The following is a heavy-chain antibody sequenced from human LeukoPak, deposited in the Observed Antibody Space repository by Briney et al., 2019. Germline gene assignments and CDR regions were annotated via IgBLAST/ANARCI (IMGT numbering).Heavy chain of an antibody. CDR3: AREGAVTSFDY. Sequence: GASVKVSCKASGYTFTGYYMHWVRQAPGRGLEWMGWINPNSGGTNYAQKFQGWVTVTRDTSISTAYMELSRLRSDDTAVYYCAREGAVTSFDYWGQGTLVTVSS. D-gene: IGHD6-19*01. CDR1: GYTFTGYY. J-gene: IGHJ4*02. V-gene: IGHV1-2*04. CDR2: INPNSGGT.